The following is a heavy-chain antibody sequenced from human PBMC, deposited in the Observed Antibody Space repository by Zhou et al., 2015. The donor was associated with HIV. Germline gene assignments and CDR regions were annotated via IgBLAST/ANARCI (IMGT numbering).Heavy chain of an antibody. CDR3: ARDDASGYHSFDF. D-gene: IGHD3-22*01. Sequence: QVQLVQSGAEVKKPGASVKVSCKGSGYTFASYGVTWVRQAPGQGLEWMGWISSYNGNANYAQKFQGRVTMTTDTSTSTTYMELRSLRSDDSAMYYCARDDASGYHSFDFWGQGTLVSVSS. J-gene: IGHJ4*02. CDR1: GYTFASYG. CDR2: ISSYNGNA. V-gene: IGHV1-18*01.